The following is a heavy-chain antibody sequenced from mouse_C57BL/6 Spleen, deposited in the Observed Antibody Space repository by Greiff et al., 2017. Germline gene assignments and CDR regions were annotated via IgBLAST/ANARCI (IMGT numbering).Heavy chain of an antibody. D-gene: IGHD2-1*01. CDR1: GYSFTSYY. J-gene: IGHJ4*01. Sequence: QVQLQQSGPELVKPGASVTLSCKASGYSFTSYYIHWVKQRPGEGLEWIGWIYPGSGNNKYNETLKGKATLTADTSSSTSYMQLNSLTSEDTAVYYCAPIYYGNYDAMDYWGQGTSVTVSS. CDR2: IYPGSGNN. V-gene: IGHV1-66*01. CDR3: APIYYGNYDAMDY.